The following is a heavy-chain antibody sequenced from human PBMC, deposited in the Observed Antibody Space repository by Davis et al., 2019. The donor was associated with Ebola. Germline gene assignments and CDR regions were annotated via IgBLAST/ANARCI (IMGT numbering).Heavy chain of an antibody. V-gene: IGHV4-39*01. CDR2: VSYSGNT. Sequence: SETLSLTCTVSGDSLISSSYYWGWIRQPPGKGLEWIGSVSYSGNTYYNPSLKSRLTLSVDTSKSQFSLKFSSVTAADTAVYYCARHVRQHLASCIDPWGHGTLVTVSS. CDR1: GDSLISSSYY. J-gene: IGHJ5*02. D-gene: IGHD6-13*01. CDR3: ARHVRQHLASCIDP.